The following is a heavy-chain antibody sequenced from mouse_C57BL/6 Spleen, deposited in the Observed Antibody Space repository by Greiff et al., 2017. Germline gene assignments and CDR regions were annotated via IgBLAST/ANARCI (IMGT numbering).Heavy chain of an antibody. Sequence: VQLKESGPELVKPGASVKIPCKASGYTFTDYNMDWVKQSHGKSLEWIGDINPNNGGTIYNQKFKGKATLTVDKSSSTAYMELRSLTSEDTAVYYCARYYSNYGYWYFDVWGTGTTVTVSS. CDR2: INPNNGGT. V-gene: IGHV1-18*01. D-gene: IGHD2-5*01. J-gene: IGHJ1*03. CDR3: ARYYSNYGYWYFDV. CDR1: GYTFTDYN.